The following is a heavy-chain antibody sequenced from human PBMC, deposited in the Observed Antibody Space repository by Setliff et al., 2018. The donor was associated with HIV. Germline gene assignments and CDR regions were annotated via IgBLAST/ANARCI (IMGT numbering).Heavy chain of an antibody. Sequence: PSETLSLTCTVSGGYISSTNWWSWVRQTPGKGLEWIGEISHSGSTYYNPSLKSRITISVDTSKNRFSLKLSAVTAADTALYYCATHGAYYFGSGPPGGYWGQGTLVTVSS. D-gene: IGHD3-10*01. V-gene: IGHV4-4*02. CDR2: ISHSGST. CDR3: ATHGAYYFGSGPPGGY. J-gene: IGHJ4*02. CDR1: GGYISSTNW.